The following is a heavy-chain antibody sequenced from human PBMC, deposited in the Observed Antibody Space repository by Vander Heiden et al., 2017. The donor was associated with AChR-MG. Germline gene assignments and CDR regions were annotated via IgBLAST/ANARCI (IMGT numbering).Heavy chain of an antibody. V-gene: IGHV4-34*01. J-gene: IGHJ6*02. CDR3: ARGLGHVRDYYDSSGYYRVFSAKFLYGMDV. CDR2: IKHSGST. D-gene: IGHD3-22*01. CDR1: GGSFSGYY. Sequence: QVQLQQWGAGLLKPSETLSRTCAVYGGSFSGYYWRWIRQPPGKGLEWIGEIKHSGSTNYNPSLKSRVTISVATSKNQFSLKLSSVTAADTAVYYCARGLGHVRDYYDSSGYYRVFSAKFLYGMDVWGQGTTVTVSS.